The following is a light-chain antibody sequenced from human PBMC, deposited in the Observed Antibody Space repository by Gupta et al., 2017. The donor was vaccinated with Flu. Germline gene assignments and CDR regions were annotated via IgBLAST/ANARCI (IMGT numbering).Light chain of an antibody. V-gene: IGKV4-1*01. CDR2: WAT. Sequence: SLGERATIESKSSQSVLYDSTEKDYLAWYQQKPGQAPKLLINWATNRETGVPDRFTASGSGTDFTLTITRLEAEDVAIYYCQQYYDIPFTFGEGTKVEIK. CDR3: QQYYDIPFT. CDR1: QSVLYDSTEKDY. J-gene: IGKJ4*02.